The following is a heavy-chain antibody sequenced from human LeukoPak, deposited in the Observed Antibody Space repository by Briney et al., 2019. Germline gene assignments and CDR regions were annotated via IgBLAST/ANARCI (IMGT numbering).Heavy chain of an antibody. J-gene: IGHJ4*02. CDR3: AKLQYSRPGNY. V-gene: IGHV3-23*01. D-gene: IGHD6-6*01. CDR1: GFTFSSYA. CDR2: ISGSGGST. Sequence: GGSLRLSCAASGFTFSSYAMSWVRQAPGKGLEWVSAISGSGGSTYYADSVKGRFTISRDNSKSTLYLQMNSLRAEDTAVYYCAKLQYSRPGNYWGQGTLVTVSS.